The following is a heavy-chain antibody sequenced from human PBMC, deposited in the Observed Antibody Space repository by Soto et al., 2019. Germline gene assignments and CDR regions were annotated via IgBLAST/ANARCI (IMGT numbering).Heavy chain of an antibody. V-gene: IGHV3-33*01. D-gene: IGHD3-3*01. CDR1: GFTFSSYG. CDR3: ARDFGFPDRSSNYYYYGMDV. Sequence: GGSLRLSCAASGFTFSSYGMHWVRQAPGKGLEWVAVIWYDGSNKYYADSVKGRFTISRDNSKNTLYLQMNSLRAEDTAVYYCARDFGFPDRSSNYYYYGMDVWGQGTTVTVSS. CDR2: IWYDGSNK. J-gene: IGHJ6*02.